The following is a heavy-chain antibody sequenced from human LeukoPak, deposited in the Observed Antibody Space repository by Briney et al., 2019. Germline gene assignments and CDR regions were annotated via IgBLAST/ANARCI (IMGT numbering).Heavy chain of an antibody. CDR1: GFTVSSNY. Sequence: GGSLRLSCAASGFTVSSNYMSWVRQAPGKGLEWVSVIYSGGSTYYADSVKGRFTISRDNSKNTLYLQMNSLRAKDTAVYYCARISKVVNYYFDYWGQGTLVTVSS. D-gene: IGHD3-22*01. J-gene: IGHJ4*02. CDR2: IYSGGST. V-gene: IGHV3-66*01. CDR3: ARISKVVNYYFDY.